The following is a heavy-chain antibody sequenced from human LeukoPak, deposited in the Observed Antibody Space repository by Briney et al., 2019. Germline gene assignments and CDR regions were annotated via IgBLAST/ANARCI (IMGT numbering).Heavy chain of an antibody. D-gene: IGHD1-1*01. CDR3: ARWNTYFDY. CDR2: IIDSGGLT. Sequence: PGGSLRLSCATSGFTFRSYAMSWVRQAPGKGLEWVSGIIDSGGLTYYADSVKGRFTISRDNAKNSLYLQMNSLRAEDTAVYYCARWNTYFDYWGQGTLVTVSS. J-gene: IGHJ4*02. V-gene: IGHV3-23*01. CDR1: GFTFRSYA.